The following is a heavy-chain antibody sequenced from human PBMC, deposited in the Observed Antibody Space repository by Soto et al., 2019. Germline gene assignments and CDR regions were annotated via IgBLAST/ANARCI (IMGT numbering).Heavy chain of an antibody. J-gene: IGHJ4*02. CDR1: GYSCAGYW. CDR3: ARQIYDSDTGPNFQYYFDS. Sequence: GESLRISCKGSGYSCAGYWSTWVLQKPGKGLEWMGRIDPSDSQTYYSPSFRGHVTISVTKSITTVFLQWSSLRASDTAMYYCARQIYDSDTGPNFQYYFDSWGQGTPVTVSS. CDR2: IDPSDSQT. V-gene: IGHV5-10-1*01. D-gene: IGHD3-22*01.